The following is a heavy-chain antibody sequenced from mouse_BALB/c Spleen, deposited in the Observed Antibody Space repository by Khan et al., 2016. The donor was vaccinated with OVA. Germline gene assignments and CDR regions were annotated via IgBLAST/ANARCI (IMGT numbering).Heavy chain of an antibody. V-gene: IGHV5-17*02. J-gene: IGHJ2*01. CDR1: GFTFSSYG. Sequence: EVQLVESGGDLVQPGGSRKLSCAASGFTFSSYGMHWVRQAPEKGLEWVAYISGDSNTIYYADTVKGRFTISRANPRNTLFLQMPSLMSEDTAMYYCATSYFYGYYFDYWGPGTTLTVSS. D-gene: IGHD1-1*01. CDR3: ATSYFYGYYFDY. CDR2: ISGDSNTI.